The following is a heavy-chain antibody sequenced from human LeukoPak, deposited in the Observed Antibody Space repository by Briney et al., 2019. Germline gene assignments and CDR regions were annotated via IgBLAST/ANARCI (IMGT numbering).Heavy chain of an antibody. Sequence: ASVKVSCKASGYTFISYAMNWVRQAPGQGLEWMGWINPNTGGTNYAQKFQGRVTMTRDTSISTAYMDLSRLRSDDTAVYYCVQFELDYWGQGTLVTVSS. CDR2: INPNTGGT. CDR1: GYTFISYA. CDR3: VQFELDY. V-gene: IGHV1-2*02. J-gene: IGHJ4*02. D-gene: IGHD1-7*01.